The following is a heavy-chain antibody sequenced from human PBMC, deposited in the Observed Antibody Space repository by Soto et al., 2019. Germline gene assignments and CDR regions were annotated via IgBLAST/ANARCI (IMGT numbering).Heavy chain of an antibody. CDR2: SYSGGST. CDR1: GVPISSNY. Sequence: GSLRLSCAASGVPISSNYMSWVRPAPGKGLEWVSVSYSGGSTYYGDSVKGRFTISRDNAKNSLYLQMNSLRAEDTAVYYCARPPRGYYYYGMDVWGQGTTVTVSS. V-gene: IGHV3-66*04. D-gene: IGHD3-10*01. CDR3: ARPPRGYYYYGMDV. J-gene: IGHJ6*02.